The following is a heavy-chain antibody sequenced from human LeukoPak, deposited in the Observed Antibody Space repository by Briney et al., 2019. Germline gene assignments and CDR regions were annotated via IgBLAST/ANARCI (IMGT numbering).Heavy chain of an antibody. CDR1: GGSISSYY. V-gene: IGHV4-4*07. Sequence: PSETLSLTCTVSGGSISSYYWSWIRQPPGKGLEWIGRIYTSGSTNYSPSLKSRVTMSVDTSKNQFSLKLSSVTAADTAVYYCARARFLEWLSDYNWFDPWGQGTLVTVSS. CDR3: ARARFLEWLSDYNWFDP. CDR2: IYTSGST. J-gene: IGHJ5*02. D-gene: IGHD3-3*01.